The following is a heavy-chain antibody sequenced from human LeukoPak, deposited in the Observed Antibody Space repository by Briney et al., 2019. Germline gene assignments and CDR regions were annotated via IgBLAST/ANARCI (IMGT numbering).Heavy chain of an antibody. Sequence: ASVKVSCKAPGYTFTSYGISWVRQAPGQGLEWMGWISAYNGNTNYAQKLQGRVAMTTDTSTSTAYMELRSLRSDDTAVYYCAREQYYGSGSYLWSDYWGQGTLVTVSS. CDR1: GYTFTSYG. J-gene: IGHJ4*02. CDR3: AREQYYGSGSYLWSDY. D-gene: IGHD3-10*01. V-gene: IGHV1-18*01. CDR2: ISAYNGNT.